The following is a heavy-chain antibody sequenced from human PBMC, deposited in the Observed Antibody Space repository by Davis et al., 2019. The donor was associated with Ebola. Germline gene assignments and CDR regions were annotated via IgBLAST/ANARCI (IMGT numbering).Heavy chain of an antibody. D-gene: IGHD6-13*01. CDR3: ARGGIAAAGHDY. CDR2: IKQDGSEK. J-gene: IGHJ4*02. Sequence: GESLKISCAASGFTFSSYSMNWVRQAPGKGLEWVANIKQDGSEKYYVDSVKGRFTISRDNAKNSLYLQMNSLRAEDTAVYYCARGGIAAAGHDYWGQGTLVTVSS. V-gene: IGHV3-7*03. CDR1: GFTFSSYS.